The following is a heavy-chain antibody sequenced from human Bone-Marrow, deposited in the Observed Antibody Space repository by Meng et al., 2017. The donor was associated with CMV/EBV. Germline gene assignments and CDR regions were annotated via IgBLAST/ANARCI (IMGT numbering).Heavy chain of an antibody. CDR2: ISYDGSNK. J-gene: IGHJ6*02. CDR1: GFTFSSYA. D-gene: IGHD3-3*01. V-gene: IGHV3-30*04. CDR3: ARVEGRYDFWSGYYTPVVMDV. Sequence: GESLKISCAAPGFTFSSYAMHWVRQAPGKGLEWVAVISYDGSNKYYADSVKGRFTISRDNSKNTLYLQMNSLRAEDTAVYYCARVEGRYDFWSGYYTPVVMDVWGQGTTVTVSS.